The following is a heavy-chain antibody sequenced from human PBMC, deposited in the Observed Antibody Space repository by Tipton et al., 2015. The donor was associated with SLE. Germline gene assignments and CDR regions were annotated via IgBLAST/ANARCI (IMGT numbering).Heavy chain of an antibody. D-gene: IGHD2-15*01. J-gene: IGHJ3*02. Sequence: TLSLTCTVSGGSISSYYWSWIRQPPGKGLEWIGYIYYSGSTNYNPSLKSRVTISVDTSKNQFSLKLSSVTSADTAVYYCVVAATPDAFDIWGQGTMVTVSS. CDR3: VVAATPDAFDI. V-gene: IGHV4-59*01. CDR2: IYYSGST. CDR1: GGSISSYY.